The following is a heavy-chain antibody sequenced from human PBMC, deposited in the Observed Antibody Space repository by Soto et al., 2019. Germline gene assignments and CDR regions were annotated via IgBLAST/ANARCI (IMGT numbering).Heavy chain of an antibody. CDR2: IYYSGNT. Sequence: PSETLSLTCTVSGGSISSADYYWNWIRQPPGKGLEWIGYIYYSGNTYYTPSLKSRVTISVDTSKNQFSLKLNSVTAADTAVYYCARGIYSTSYFFDSWGQGTLVTVSS. CDR3: ARGIYSTSYFFDS. V-gene: IGHV4-30-4*01. CDR1: GGSISSADYY. D-gene: IGHD6-13*01. J-gene: IGHJ4*02.